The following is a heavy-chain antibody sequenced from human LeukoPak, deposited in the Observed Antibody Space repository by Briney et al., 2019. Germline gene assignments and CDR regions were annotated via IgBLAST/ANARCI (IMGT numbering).Heavy chain of an antibody. CDR3: ARDPSPPRPIAVAGKGYYFDY. J-gene: IGHJ4*02. CDR2: IYTSGST. D-gene: IGHD6-13*01. CDR1: GGSISSYY. V-gene: IGHV4-4*07. Sequence: KSSETLSLTCTVSGGSISSYYWSWIRQPAGKGLEWIGRIYTSGSTNYNPFLKSRVTMSVDTSKNQFSLKLTSVTAADTAVYYCARDPSPPRPIAVAGKGYYFDYWGQGALVTVSS.